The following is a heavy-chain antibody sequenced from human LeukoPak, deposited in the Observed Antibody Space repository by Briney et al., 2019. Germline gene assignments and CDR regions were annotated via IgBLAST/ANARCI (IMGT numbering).Heavy chain of an antibody. CDR1: GGSISSSSYY. CDR3: ASSYCSSTSCYDYYGMDV. V-gene: IGHV4-39*01. Sequence: PSETLSLTCTVSGGSISSSSYYWGWIRQPPGKGLEWIGSIYYSGSTYYNPSLKSRVTISVDTSKNQFSLKLSSVTAADTAVYYCASSYCSSTSCYDYYGMDVWGQGTTVTVSS. D-gene: IGHD2-2*01. J-gene: IGHJ6*02. CDR2: IYYSGST.